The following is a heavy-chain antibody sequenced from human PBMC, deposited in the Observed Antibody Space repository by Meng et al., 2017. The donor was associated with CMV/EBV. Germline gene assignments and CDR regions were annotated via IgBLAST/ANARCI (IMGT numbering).Heavy chain of an antibody. J-gene: IGHJ4*02. CDR1: GGSFSGYY. Sequence: QVQLQQWGAGLLKPSETLSLTCAVYGGSFSGYYWSWIRQPPGKGLEWIGDINHSGSTNYNPSLKSRVTISVDTSKNQFSLKLSSVTAADTAVYYCARGGIAAAGPFDYWGQGTLVTVSS. D-gene: IGHD6-13*01. V-gene: IGHV4-34*01. CDR2: INHSGST. CDR3: ARGGIAAAGPFDY.